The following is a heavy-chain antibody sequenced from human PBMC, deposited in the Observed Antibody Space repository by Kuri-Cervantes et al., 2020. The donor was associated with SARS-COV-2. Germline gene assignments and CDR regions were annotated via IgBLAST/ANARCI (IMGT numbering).Heavy chain of an antibody. Sequence: SGPTLVKPTETLTLTCTVSGFSLSNARMGVSWIRQPPGKALEWLAHIFSNDEKSYSTSLKSRLTITKDTSKNQVVLTMTNMDPVDTATYHCAHSRVGVGRFDYWGQGTLVTVSS. CDR1: GFSLSNARMG. J-gene: IGHJ4*02. D-gene: IGHD1-26*01. CDR2: IFSNDEK. CDR3: AHSRVGVGRFDY. V-gene: IGHV2-26*01.